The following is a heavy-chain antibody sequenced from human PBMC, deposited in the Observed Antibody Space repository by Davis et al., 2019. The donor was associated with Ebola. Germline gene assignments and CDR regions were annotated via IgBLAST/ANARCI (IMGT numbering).Heavy chain of an antibody. D-gene: IGHD6-6*01. V-gene: IGHV4-34*01. CDR3: AREYSSSSTYYYYGMDV. CDR2: INHSGST. Sequence: SETLSLTCTVSGGSISSYYWSWIRQPPGKGLEWIGEINHSGSTNYNPSLKSRVTISVDTSKNQFSLKLSSVTAADTAVYYCAREYSSSSTYYYYGMDVWGQGTTVTVSS. J-gene: IGHJ6*02. CDR1: GGSISSYY.